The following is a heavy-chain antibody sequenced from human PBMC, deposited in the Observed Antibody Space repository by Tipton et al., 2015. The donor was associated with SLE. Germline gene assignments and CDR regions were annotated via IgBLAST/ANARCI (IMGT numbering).Heavy chain of an antibody. Sequence: SLRLSCVGSGLTFSNYSMNWIRQGPGRGLEWVSSISSGGRRHMYYADSVKGRFTISRDISKNTLFLQMNSLGVEDTALYYCASQDGSLHRGAFDIWGQGTMVTVSP. V-gene: IGHV3-21*04. CDR2: ISSGGRRHM. CDR3: ASQDGSLHRGAFDI. D-gene: IGHD3-10*01. CDR1: GLTFSNYS. J-gene: IGHJ3*02.